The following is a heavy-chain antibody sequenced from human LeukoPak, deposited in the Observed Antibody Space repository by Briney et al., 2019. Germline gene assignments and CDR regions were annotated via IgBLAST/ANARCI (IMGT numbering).Heavy chain of an antibody. CDR2: INHSGST. J-gene: IGHJ1*01. V-gene: IGHV4-34*01. D-gene: IGHD3-10*01. Sequence: SSETLSLTCAVYGGSFSGYYWSWIRQPPGKGLEWIGEINHSGSTNYNPSLKSRVTISVDTSKNQFSLKVSSVTAADTAVYYCARDYRLTQIQDWGQGTLVTVSS. CDR1: GGSFSGYY. CDR3: ARDYRLTQIQD.